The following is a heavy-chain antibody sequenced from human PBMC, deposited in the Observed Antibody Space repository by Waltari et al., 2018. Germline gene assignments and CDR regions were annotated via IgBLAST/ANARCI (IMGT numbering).Heavy chain of an antibody. D-gene: IGHD2-21*02. J-gene: IGHJ6*02. Sequence: QVQLVQSGAEVKTPGASVTISCKDSGYTFAKSAMHWVRQAPGQRHEWMGWINAGNGDTKYSQKFQGRVTISTDTSASIGYLSLVRLRSEDTAVYFCARGTASTALGYSYYGLDVWGQGTTVIVSS. CDR2: INAGNGDT. CDR1: GYTFAKSA. CDR3: ARGTASTALGYSYYGLDV. V-gene: IGHV1-3*01.